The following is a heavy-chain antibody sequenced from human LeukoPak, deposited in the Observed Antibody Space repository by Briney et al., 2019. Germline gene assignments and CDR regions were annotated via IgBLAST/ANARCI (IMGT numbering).Heavy chain of an antibody. CDR2: ISYDGSNK. CDR3: AKDGTPYYYGMDV. J-gene: IGHJ6*02. Sequence: GGSLRLSCAASGFSFSSYGMHWVRLAPGKGLEWVAVISYDGSNKYYADSVKGRFTISRDNSKNTLYLQMNSLRAEDTAVYYCAKDGTPYYYGMDVWGQGTTVTVSS. CDR1: GFSFSSYG. D-gene: IGHD1-26*01. V-gene: IGHV3-30*18.